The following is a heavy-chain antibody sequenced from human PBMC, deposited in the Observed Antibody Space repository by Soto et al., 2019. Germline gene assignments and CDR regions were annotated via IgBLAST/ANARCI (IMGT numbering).Heavy chain of an antibody. V-gene: IGHV4-31*03. J-gene: IGHJ4*02. CDR1: GGSISSAGYN. Sequence: QVQLQESGPGLVKPSQTLSLTCTVSGGSISSAGYNWSWIRQHPGKGLEWIGYIYYSGSTYYNPSLKSRVIISVVTSKNQFPLELIAVTAAATAVYYCARYGSGTYYPTTFDYWGQGTLVTVSS. CDR2: IYYSGST. CDR3: ARYGSGTYYPTTFDY. D-gene: IGHD3-10*01.